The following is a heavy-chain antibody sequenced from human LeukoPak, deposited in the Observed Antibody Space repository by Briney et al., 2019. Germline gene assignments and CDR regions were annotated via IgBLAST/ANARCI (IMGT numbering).Heavy chain of an antibody. CDR2: IYTSGST. CDR3: ARDRGCSSTSCYTSKNWFDP. J-gene: IGHJ5*02. D-gene: IGHD2-2*02. V-gene: IGHV4-4*07. CDR1: GGSISSYY. Sequence: PSETLSLTCTVSGGSISSYYWSWIRQPAGKGLEWIGRIYTSGSTNHNPSLKSRVTMSVDTSKNQFSLKLSSVTAADTAVYYCARDRGCSSTSCYTSKNWFDPWGQGALVTVSS.